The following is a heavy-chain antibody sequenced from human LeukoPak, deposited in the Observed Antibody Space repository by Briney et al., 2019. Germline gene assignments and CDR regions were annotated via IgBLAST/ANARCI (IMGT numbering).Heavy chain of an antibody. D-gene: IGHD2-2*02. CDR2: IYPGDSDT. CDR1: GYSFANYW. Sequence: GESLQISCKGSGYSFANYWIAWVRPMPGKGLEWMGIIYPGDSDTRYSPSFQGQVTISADKSISTAYLQWSSLKASDTAMYYCATAPYCSSTSCYTSGFDYWGQGTLVTVSS. V-gene: IGHV5-51*01. CDR3: ATAPYCSSTSCYTSGFDY. J-gene: IGHJ4*02.